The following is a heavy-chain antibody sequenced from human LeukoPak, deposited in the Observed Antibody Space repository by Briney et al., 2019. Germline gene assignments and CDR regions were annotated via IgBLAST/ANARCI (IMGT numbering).Heavy chain of an antibody. D-gene: IGHD3-22*01. CDR2: IYTSGST. Sequence: SETLSLTCTVSGGSISSGSYYWSWIRQPAGKGLEWIGRIYTSGSTNYNPSLKSRVTISVDTSKNQFSLKLSSVTAADTAVYYCARDLSYYYDSSGSAGWFDPWGQGTLVTASS. CDR3: ARDLSYYYDSSGSAGWFDP. CDR1: GGSISSGSYY. V-gene: IGHV4-61*02. J-gene: IGHJ5*02.